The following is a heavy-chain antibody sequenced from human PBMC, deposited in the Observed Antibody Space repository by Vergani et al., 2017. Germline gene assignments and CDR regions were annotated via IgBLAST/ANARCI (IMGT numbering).Heavy chain of an antibody. V-gene: IGHV4-61*02. CDR1: GGSINSHNYY. CDR2: IHTSGST. J-gene: IGHJ4*02. Sequence: QVQLQESGPGLVKPSQTLSLTCTVPGGSINSHNYYWSWIRQPAAKGLEWIGRIHTSGSTNKNPSLKSRVTMSEDRSKNQFSLNLTSVTAADTALYFCARGSCLGGSCYKPLFDYWGQGSLVTVSS. CDR3: ARGSCLGGSCYKPLFDY. D-gene: IGHD2-15*01.